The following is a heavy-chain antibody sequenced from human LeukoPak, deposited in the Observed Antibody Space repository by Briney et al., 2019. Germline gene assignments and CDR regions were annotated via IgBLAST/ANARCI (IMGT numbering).Heavy chain of an antibody. CDR3: ARDGWRIAARPE. J-gene: IGHJ4*02. CDR2: ISSSSSYI. D-gene: IGHD6-6*01. CDR1: GFTFSSYS. Sequence: GGSLRLSCAASGFTFSSYSMNWVRQAPGKGLEWVSSISSSSSYIYYADSVKGRFTISRDNAKNSLYLQMNSLRAEDTAVYYCARDGWRIAARPEWGQGTLVTVSS. V-gene: IGHV3-21*01.